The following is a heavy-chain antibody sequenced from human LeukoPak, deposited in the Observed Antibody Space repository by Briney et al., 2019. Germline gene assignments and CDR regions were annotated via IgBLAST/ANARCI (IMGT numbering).Heavy chain of an antibody. Sequence: GGFLRLSCAASGFTFSSHAMSWVRQAPGKGLEWVSAIDYSGGSTYYADSVKGRFTISRDNSKNTLYLQMNSLRAEDTAVYYCAKRRGIAVAGTGEWGQGTLVTVSS. CDR1: GFTFSSHA. J-gene: IGHJ4*02. D-gene: IGHD6-19*01. CDR2: IDYSGGST. V-gene: IGHV3-23*01. CDR3: AKRRGIAVAGTGE.